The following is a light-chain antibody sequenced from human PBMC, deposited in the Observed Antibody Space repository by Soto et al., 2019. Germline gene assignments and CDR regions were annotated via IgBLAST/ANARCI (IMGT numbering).Light chain of an antibody. CDR1: NSDVNY. J-gene: IGLJ1*01. CDR3: SSSTSSNTFV. CDR2: EVI. Sequence: QSALTQPASVSGAPGQSITISCTGTNSDVNYVSWHQQHPGKAPKLMIYEVINRSSGVSTRFSGSKSGNTASLTISGLQAEDEADYYCSSSTSSNTFVFGTGTMVTVL. V-gene: IGLV2-14*01.